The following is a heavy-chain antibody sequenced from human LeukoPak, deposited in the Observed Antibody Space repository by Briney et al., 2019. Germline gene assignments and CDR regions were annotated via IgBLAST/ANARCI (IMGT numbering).Heavy chain of an antibody. CDR1: GFTFSSYA. CDR3: AKDRYIVVVPAAVLHY. J-gene: IGHJ4*02. D-gene: IGHD2-2*01. Sequence: GGSLRLSCAASGFTFSSYAMSWVRQAPGKGLEWVSAISGSGGSTYYADSVKGRFTISRDNSKNTLYLQMNSLRAEDTAVYYCAKDRYIVVVPAAVLHYWGQGTLVTVSS. V-gene: IGHV3-23*01. CDR2: ISGSGGST.